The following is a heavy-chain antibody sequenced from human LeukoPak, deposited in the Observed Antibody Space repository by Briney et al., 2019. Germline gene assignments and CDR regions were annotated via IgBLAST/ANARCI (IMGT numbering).Heavy chain of an antibody. CDR2: IWYDGSNK. Sequence: GGSLRLSCAASGFTFSSYGMHWVRQAPGKGLEWVAVIWYDGSNKYYADSVKGRFTISRDNSKNTLYLQMNSLRAEDTAVYYCAKATVTSPYYYGMDVWGQGTTVTVSS. D-gene: IGHD4-17*01. J-gene: IGHJ6*02. CDR1: GFTFSSYG. CDR3: AKATVTSPYYYGMDV. V-gene: IGHV3-33*06.